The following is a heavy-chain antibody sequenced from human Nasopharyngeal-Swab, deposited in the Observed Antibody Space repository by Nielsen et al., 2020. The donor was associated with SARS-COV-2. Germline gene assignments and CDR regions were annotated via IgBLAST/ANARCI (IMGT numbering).Heavy chain of an antibody. Sequence: WVRQAPGQGLEWMGRINSNSGDTKYAQKFRGRVTMTRDTSISTADMELSRLRSDDTAVYYCARGNSYGYDYWGQGILVTVSS. CDR2: INSNSGDT. D-gene: IGHD5-18*01. J-gene: IGHJ4*02. CDR3: ARGNSYGYDY. V-gene: IGHV1-2*06.